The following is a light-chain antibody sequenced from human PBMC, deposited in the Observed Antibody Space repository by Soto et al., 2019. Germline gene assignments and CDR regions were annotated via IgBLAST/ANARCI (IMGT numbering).Light chain of an antibody. CDR1: SSDVGGYNY. V-gene: IGLV2-8*01. Sequence: HSALTQPPSASGSPGQSVTISCTGTSSDVGGYNYVSWYQQHPGKAPKLMIYEVSKRPSGVPDRFSGSKSGNTASMTVSGLQAEDEADYYCSSFAGYFTFVFGNGTKVTVL. CDR2: EVS. J-gene: IGLJ1*01. CDR3: SSFAGYFTFV.